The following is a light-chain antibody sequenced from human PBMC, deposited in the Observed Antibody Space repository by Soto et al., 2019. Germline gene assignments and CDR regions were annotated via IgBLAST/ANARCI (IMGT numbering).Light chain of an antibody. J-gene: IGLJ2*01. CDR2: YDD. CDR1: RSNVGNNA. Sequence: QSVLTQPPSVSEAPGQRVTISCSGSRSNVGNNAVNWYQQFPGKAPQLLVYYDDLLPSGVSRRFSGSKFGTSASLAFSGLQSEDEADYYCAAWDDNLNGVVFGGGTKLTVL. CDR3: AAWDDNLNGVV. V-gene: IGLV1-36*01.